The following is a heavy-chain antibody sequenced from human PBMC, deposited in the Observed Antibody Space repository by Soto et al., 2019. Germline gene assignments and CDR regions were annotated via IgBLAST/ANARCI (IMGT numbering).Heavy chain of an antibody. CDR3: AKPGSSGWYVPAHWFDP. J-gene: IGHJ5*02. D-gene: IGHD6-19*01. Sequence: HPGGSLRLSCAASGFTFSSYAMSWVRQAPGKGLEWVSAISGSGGSTYYADSVKGRFTISRDNSKNTLYLQMNSLRAEDTAVYYCAKPGSSGWYVPAHWFDPWGQGTLVTVSS. V-gene: IGHV3-23*01. CDR1: GFTFSSYA. CDR2: ISGSGGST.